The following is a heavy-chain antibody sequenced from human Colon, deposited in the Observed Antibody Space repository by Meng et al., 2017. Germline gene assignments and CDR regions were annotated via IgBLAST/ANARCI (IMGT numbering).Heavy chain of an antibody. CDR1: GGSVISNSYY. CDR3: ARDSGYDKNWFDP. CDR2: IYYSGST. D-gene: IGHD5-12*01. J-gene: IGHJ5*02. V-gene: IGHV4-61*01. Sequence: VQLQESGAGLVRPSETLSLTCTVSGGSVISNSYYWSWIRQPPGKGLEWIGFIYYSGSTNYNPSLKSRVTISVDTSKNQFSLKVSSVTAADTAVYYCARDSGYDKNWFDPWGQGTLVTVSS.